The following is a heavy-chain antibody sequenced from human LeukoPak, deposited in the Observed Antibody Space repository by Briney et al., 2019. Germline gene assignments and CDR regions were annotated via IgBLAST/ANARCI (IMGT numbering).Heavy chain of an antibody. V-gene: IGHV3-30*02. CDR3: AKDSNYDFWSGYSFDY. CDR1: GFTFSSYG. Sequence: GSLRLSCAASGFTFSSYGMHWVRQAPGKGLEWVAFIRYDGSNKYYADSVKGRFTISRDNSKNTLYLQMNSLRAEDTAVYYCAKDSNYDFWSGYSFDYWGQGTLVTVSS. CDR2: IRYDGSNK. J-gene: IGHJ4*02. D-gene: IGHD3-3*01.